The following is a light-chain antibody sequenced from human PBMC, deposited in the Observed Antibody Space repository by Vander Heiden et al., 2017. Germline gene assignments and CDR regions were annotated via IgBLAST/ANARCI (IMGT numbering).Light chain of an antibody. J-gene: IGLJ3*02. Sequence: QSALTQPASVSGSPGQSITISCTGTSSDVGSYNLVPWYQQHPGKAPKLMIYEVSKRPSGVSNRCSGSKSGNTASLTISGLQAEDEADYYCCSYAGSSTPGVFGGGTKLTVL. CDR1: SSDVGSYNL. V-gene: IGLV2-23*02. CDR2: EVS. CDR3: CSYAGSSTPGV.